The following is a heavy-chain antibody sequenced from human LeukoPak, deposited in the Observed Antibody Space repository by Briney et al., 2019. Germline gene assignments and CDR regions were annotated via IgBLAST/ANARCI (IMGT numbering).Heavy chain of an antibody. CDR2: IYYSGST. CDR3: ARRDGYKSLFFDY. D-gene: IGHD5-24*01. Sequence: KPSETLSLTCTVSGGSISSGGYYWSWIRQHPGKGLEWIGYIYYSGSTYYNPTLKSRVAISADTSKNQFSLKLTSVTAADTAVYYCARRDGYKSLFFDYWGQGTLVTVSS. CDR1: GGSISSGGYY. V-gene: IGHV4-30-4*08. J-gene: IGHJ4*02.